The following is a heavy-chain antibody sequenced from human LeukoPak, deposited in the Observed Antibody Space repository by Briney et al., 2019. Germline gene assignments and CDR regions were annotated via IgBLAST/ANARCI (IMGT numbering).Heavy chain of an antibody. J-gene: IGHJ5*02. V-gene: IGHV3-9*01. CDR2: ISWNSGSI. D-gene: IGHD3-22*01. Sequence: AGGSLRLSCAASGFTFDDYAMHWVRQAPGKGLEWVSGISWNSGSIGYADSVKGRFTISRDNAKNSLYLQMNSLRAEDTALYYCAKDISGYYYDPPHWFDPWGQGTLVTVSS. CDR1: GFTFDDYA. CDR3: AKDISGYYYDPPHWFDP.